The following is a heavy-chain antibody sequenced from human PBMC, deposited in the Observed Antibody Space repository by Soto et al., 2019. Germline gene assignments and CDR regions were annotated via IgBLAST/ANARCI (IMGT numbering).Heavy chain of an antibody. CDR2: MKSITDAGTT. CDR1: GFTFANAW. J-gene: IGHJ4*02. V-gene: IGHV3-15*01. Sequence: EVQLVQSGGGLVKPGESLTLSCAGSGFTFANAWMSWVRQAPGKGLGWVGRMKSITDAGTTDLAAPVKGRFSISRDESKNTWYLRMTNVKVEDTALYYCLTQMGAGSYNGYAREDHWGQGTLVTVSS. CDR3: LTQMGAGSYNGYAREDH. D-gene: IGHD5-12*01.